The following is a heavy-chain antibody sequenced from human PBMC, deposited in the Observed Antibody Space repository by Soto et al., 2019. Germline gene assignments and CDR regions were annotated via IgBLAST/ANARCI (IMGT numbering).Heavy chain of an antibody. D-gene: IGHD3-22*01. CDR2: ISYDGRNK. V-gene: IGHV3-30*18. Sequence: GGSLRLSCAASGFSLNDYGMHWVRQPPGKGLEWVADISYDGRNKYYTDSVRGRFTISRDISKGTLYLQMNSLRPEDTAVYYCAKSNRGAYDTPDFWGQGTPV. J-gene: IGHJ4*02. CDR3: AKSNRGAYDTPDF. CDR1: GFSLNDYG.